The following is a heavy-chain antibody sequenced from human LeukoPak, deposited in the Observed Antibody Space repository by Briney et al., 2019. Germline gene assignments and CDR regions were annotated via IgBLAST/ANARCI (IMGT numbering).Heavy chain of an antibody. V-gene: IGHV4-34*01. CDR3: VRGVGSGSRHPS. Sequence: PSETLSLTCAVYGGSFSGYYWSWIRQPPGMGLEWIGEINHSGSTNYNPSLKSRVTISVDTSKNQFSLNLSSVTAADTAVYYCVRGVGSGSRHPSWGQGTLVTVSS. D-gene: IGHD6-19*01. J-gene: IGHJ5*02. CDR1: GGSFSGYY. CDR2: INHSGST.